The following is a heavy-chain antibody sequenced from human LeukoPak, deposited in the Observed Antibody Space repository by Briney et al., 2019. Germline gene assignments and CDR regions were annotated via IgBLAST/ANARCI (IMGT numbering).Heavy chain of an antibody. Sequence: PSETLSLTCTVSGGSISSSSYYWGWIRQPPGKGLEWIGSIYYSGSTYYNPSLKSRVTISVDTSKNQLSLKLSSVTAADTAVYYCAREQDPQFSPFGVWGQGTMVTVSS. CDR3: AREQDPQFSPFGV. J-gene: IGHJ3*01. CDR1: GGSISSSSYY. V-gene: IGHV4-39*07. CDR2: IYYSGST.